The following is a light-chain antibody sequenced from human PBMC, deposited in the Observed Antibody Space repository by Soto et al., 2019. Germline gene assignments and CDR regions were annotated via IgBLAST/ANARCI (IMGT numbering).Light chain of an antibody. V-gene: IGKV1D-8*03. CDR1: QGISTH. CDR2: GVS. Sequence: VIWMTQSPSLLSASAGDRVTISCRMSQGISTHLAWYQQKSGKAPELLIYGVSTLEGGVPSRCRDSGSGTDFTLTISTLHSGDFATDYSPQYYTFPWTFGQGTKVEIK. CDR3: PQYYTFPWT. J-gene: IGKJ1*01.